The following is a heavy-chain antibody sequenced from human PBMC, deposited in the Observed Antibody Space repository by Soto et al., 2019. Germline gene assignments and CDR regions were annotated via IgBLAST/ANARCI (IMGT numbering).Heavy chain of an antibody. CDR2: ISHSGNT. Sequence: QVQLQQWGAGLLKPSETLSLTCAVYGGSFSGYYWSWIREPPGKGLEWIGEISHSGNTDYNPSLKSRLTMSVDTSKSQLSLRLSSVTAADAAVYYSARWEVVHARDYWGQGTLVTVSS. CDR3: ARWEVVHARDY. V-gene: IGHV4-34*01. J-gene: IGHJ4*02. CDR1: GGSFSGYY. D-gene: IGHD2-15*01.